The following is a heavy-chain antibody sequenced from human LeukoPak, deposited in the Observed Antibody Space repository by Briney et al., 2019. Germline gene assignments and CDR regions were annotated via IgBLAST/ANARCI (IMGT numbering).Heavy chain of an antibody. D-gene: IGHD4-17*01. J-gene: IGHJ4*02. CDR1: GYTFTGYY. CDR2: INPNSGGT. Sequence: ASVKVSCKASGYTFTGYYMHWVRQAPGQGLEWMGRINPNSGGTNYAQKFQGRVTMTRDTSISTAYMELSRLRSDDTAVYYCARGAMTTVSTRGTPNGKSFVYWGQGTLGTGSS. CDR3: ARGAMTTVSTRGTPNGKSFVY. V-gene: IGHV1-2*06.